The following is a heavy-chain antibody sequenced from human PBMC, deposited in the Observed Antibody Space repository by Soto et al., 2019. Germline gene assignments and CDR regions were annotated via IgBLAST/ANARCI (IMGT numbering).Heavy chain of an antibody. Sequence: SQTLSLTCTVSGGSISSYYWIWIRQPPGKGLEWIGYIYYSGSTNYNPSLKSRVTISVDTSKNQFSLKLSSVTAADTAVYYCARALGGSGRGPGNFDYWGQGTLVTVSS. CDR2: IYYSGST. D-gene: IGHD3-10*01. CDR3: ARALGGSGRGPGNFDY. V-gene: IGHV4-59*01. J-gene: IGHJ4*02. CDR1: GGSISSYY.